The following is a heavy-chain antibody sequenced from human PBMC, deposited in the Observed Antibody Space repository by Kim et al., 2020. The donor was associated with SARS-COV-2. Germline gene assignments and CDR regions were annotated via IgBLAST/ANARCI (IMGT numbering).Heavy chain of an antibody. CDR3: VRDRDLGS. D-gene: IGHD3-16*01. J-gene: IGHJ5*02. V-gene: IGHV4-59*01. Sequence: SGSTDYNPSLRIRATISAATSKHQVSLRLSSVTDADTAMYYCVRDRDLGSWGRGILVTVSS. CDR2: SGST.